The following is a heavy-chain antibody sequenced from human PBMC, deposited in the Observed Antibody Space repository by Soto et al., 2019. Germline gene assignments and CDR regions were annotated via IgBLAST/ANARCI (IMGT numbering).Heavy chain of an antibody. CDR2: ISSSSSYI. CDR3: ARDIGYYYGSGSYYNPTTFDY. V-gene: IGHV3-21*01. J-gene: IGHJ4*02. D-gene: IGHD3-10*01. Sequence: GGSLRLSCAASGFTFSSYSMNWVRQAPGKGLEWVSSISSSSSYIYYADSVKGRFTISRDNAKNSLYLQMNSLRAEDTAVYYCARDIGYYYGSGSYYNPTTFDYWGQGTLVTVSS. CDR1: GFTFSSYS.